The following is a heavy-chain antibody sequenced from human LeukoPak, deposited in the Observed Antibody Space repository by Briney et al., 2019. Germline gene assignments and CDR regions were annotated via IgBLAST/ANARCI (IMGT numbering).Heavy chain of an antibody. CDR3: AREMVVVVPAARWDYFDY. CDR2: IIPIFGTA. V-gene: IGHV1-69*05. Sequence: ASVKVSCKASGGTFSSYAISWVRQAPGQGLEWMGGIIPIFGTANYAQKFQGRVTITTDESTSTAYMELSSLRSEDTAVYYCAREMVVVVPAARWDYFDYWGQGTLVTVSS. D-gene: IGHD2-2*01. J-gene: IGHJ4*02. CDR1: GGTFSSYA.